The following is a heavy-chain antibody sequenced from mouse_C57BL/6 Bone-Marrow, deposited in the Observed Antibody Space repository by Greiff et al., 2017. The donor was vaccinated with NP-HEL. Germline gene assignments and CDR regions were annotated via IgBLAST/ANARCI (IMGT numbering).Heavy chain of an antibody. Sequence: VQLQQSGTVLARPGASVKMSCKTSGYTFTSYWMHWVKQRPGQGLEWIGAIYPGNSDTSYNQKLKGKAKLTAVTSASTAYIGLSSLTSEDSAVYYCTGEEAIWSDWYFDVWGTGTTVTVSS. CDR1: GYTFTSYW. CDR3: TGEEAIWSDWYFDV. V-gene: IGHV1-5*01. D-gene: IGHD1-1*02. J-gene: IGHJ1*03. CDR2: IYPGNSDT.